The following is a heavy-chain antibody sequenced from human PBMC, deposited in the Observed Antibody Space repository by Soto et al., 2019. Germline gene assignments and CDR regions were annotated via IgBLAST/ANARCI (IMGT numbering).Heavy chain of an antibody. J-gene: IGHJ6*02. D-gene: IGHD2-2*01. CDR2: IFPVFGTP. Sequence: QVQLEQSGAEVKKPGSSVKVSCQASGGTLTKYTFNWVRQAPGQGLEWMAGIFPVFGTPTYAQKFQGRLSIIADDSTNTAYMELSSLISEDTGAYYCALGPAAAAWYSNGLDVWGQGTTVTVSS. CDR1: GGTLTKYT. V-gene: IGHV1-69*12. CDR3: ALGPAAAAWYSNGLDV.